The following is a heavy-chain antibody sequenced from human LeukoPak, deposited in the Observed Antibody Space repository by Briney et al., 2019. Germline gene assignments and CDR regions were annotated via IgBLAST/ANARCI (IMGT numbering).Heavy chain of an antibody. CDR3: ARAGSSSWYSNRFDP. J-gene: IGHJ5*02. CDR1: GFTFSSYW. V-gene: IGHV3-74*01. D-gene: IGHD6-13*01. CDR2: INSDGSST. Sequence: GGSLRLSCAAPGFTFSSYWMHWVRQAPGKGLVWVSRINSDGSSTSYADSVKGRFTISRDNAKNTLYLQMNSLRAEDTAVYYCARAGSSSWYSNRFDPWGQGTLVTVSS.